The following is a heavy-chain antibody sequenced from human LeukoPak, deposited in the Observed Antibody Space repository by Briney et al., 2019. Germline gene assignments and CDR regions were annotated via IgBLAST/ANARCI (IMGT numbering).Heavy chain of an antibody. CDR1: GGSFSGYY. J-gene: IGHJ6*02. CDR2: INHSGST. D-gene: IGHD1-26*01. Sequence: SETLSLTCAVYGGSFSGYYWSWIRQPPGKGLEWIGEINHSGSTNYNPSLKSRVTISVDTSKNQFSLKLSSVTAADTAVYYCARDPLVGATTRYYYYGMDVWGQGTTVTVSS. CDR3: ARDPLVGATTRYYYYGMDV. V-gene: IGHV4-34*01.